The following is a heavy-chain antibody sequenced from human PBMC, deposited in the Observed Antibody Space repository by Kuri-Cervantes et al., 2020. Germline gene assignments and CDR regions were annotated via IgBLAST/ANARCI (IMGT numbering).Heavy chain of an antibody. J-gene: IGHJ4*02. Sequence: GESLKISCAASGFTFSSYDMHWVRQATGKGLEWVSAIGTAGDTYYPGSVKGRFTISRDNSRNTVFLQMNSLRVEDTALYYCAKDCCSSAFMGDSWGQGTLVTVSS. CDR1: GFTFSSYD. V-gene: IGHV3-13*01. CDR3: AKDCCSSAFMGDS. D-gene: IGHD6-19*01. CDR2: IGTAGDT.